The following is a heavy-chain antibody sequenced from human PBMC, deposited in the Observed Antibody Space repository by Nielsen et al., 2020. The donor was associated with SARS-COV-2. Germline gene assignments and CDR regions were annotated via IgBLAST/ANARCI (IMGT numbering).Heavy chain of an antibody. Sequence: GESLKISCAASGFTFRIYSMNWVRQAPGRGLEWIAYMTSDLRTIYYADSVKGRFTISRDSAKNSLYLQMNSLRAEDTGVYYCARDAGDPMATILFDYWGQGTLVTVSS. CDR3: ARDAGDPMATILFDY. CDR2: MTSDLRTI. V-gene: IGHV3-48*04. J-gene: IGHJ4*02. D-gene: IGHD5-24*01. CDR1: GFTFRIYS.